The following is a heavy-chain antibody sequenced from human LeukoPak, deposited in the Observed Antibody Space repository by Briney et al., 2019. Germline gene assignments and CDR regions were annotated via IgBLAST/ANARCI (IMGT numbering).Heavy chain of an antibody. CDR2: IYSTGNT. D-gene: IGHD5-18*01. V-gene: IGHV4-30-4*08. CDR1: GGSISSDDRY. CDR3: ARDSYSYGYGGFDY. Sequence: PSQTLSLTCTASGGSISSDDRYWGWIRQSPGQGLEWIGYIYSTGNTYYNPSLKSRVIISVDTSKNQFSLELNSVTAADTAVYYCARDSYSYGYGGFDYWGQGILVTVSS. J-gene: IGHJ4*02.